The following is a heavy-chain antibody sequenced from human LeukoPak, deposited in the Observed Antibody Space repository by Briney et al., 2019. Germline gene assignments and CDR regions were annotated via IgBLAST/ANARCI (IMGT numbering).Heavy chain of an antibody. Sequence: GGSLRLSCAASGFTFDDYAMHWVRQAPGKGLEWVSGISWNSGSIGYADSVKGRFTISRDNAKNSLYLQMNSLRAEDTAVYYCAREGYSSSFFSYWGQGTLVTVSS. V-gene: IGHV3-9*01. J-gene: IGHJ4*02. D-gene: IGHD6-13*01. CDR2: ISWNSGSI. CDR3: AREGYSSSFFSY. CDR1: GFTFDDYA.